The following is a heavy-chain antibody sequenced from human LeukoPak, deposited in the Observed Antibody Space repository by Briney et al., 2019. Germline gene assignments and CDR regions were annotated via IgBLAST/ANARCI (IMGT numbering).Heavy chain of an antibody. CDR3: ATRGGRRAWWFDP. V-gene: IGHV1-18*01. J-gene: IGHJ5*02. Sequence: ASVKVSCKASGYTFTSYGINWVRQAPGQGLEWMGWISAYSGNTNYAQKFQDRVSMTTDTSTSTAYMELRSLRSEDTAVYYCATRGGRRAWWFDPWGQGTLVTVSS. D-gene: IGHD1-1*01. CDR1: GYTFTSYG. CDR2: ISAYSGNT.